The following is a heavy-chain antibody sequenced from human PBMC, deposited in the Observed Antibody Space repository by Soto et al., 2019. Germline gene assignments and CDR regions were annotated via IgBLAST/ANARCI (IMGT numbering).Heavy chain of an antibody. CDR1: GFSLSTSGMG. CDR3: AHGMGLGGWFDP. V-gene: IGHV2-5*01. J-gene: IGHJ5*02. CDR2: IYWNDDK. Sequence: SGPTLVNPTQTLTLTCTFSGFSLSTSGMGVAWIRQPPGKALEWLALIYWNDDKRYSPSLKSRLTITKDISKNQVVFTMTNMDPVDTATYYCAHGMGLGGWFDPWGQGTLVTVSS. D-gene: IGHD7-27*01.